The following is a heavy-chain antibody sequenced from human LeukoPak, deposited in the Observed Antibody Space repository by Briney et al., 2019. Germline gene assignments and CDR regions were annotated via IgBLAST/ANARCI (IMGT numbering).Heavy chain of an antibody. V-gene: IGHV4-4*07. CDR3: ARIRRNDIDWYADDT. D-gene: IGHD3-9*01. J-gene: IGHJ4*01. Sequence: PSETLSLTCTVSGDSISSHYWSWIRQPAGGGLEWIGRISVSDGTNYTPSLRSRVTMSTDASKNQFSLEVSSVTAADTAVYYCARIRRNDIDWYADDTRGHGTLVTVSS. CDR2: ISVSDGT. CDR1: GDSISSHY.